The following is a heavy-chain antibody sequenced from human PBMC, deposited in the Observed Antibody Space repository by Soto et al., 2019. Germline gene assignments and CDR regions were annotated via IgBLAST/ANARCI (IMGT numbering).Heavy chain of an antibody. CDR3: ARDGVVVPAARFDY. V-gene: IGHV4-38-2*02. CDR2: IYHSGST. J-gene: IGHJ4*02. Sequence: SETLSLTCAVSGYSISSGYYWGWIRQPPGKGLEWIGSIYHSGSTYYNPSLKSRVTISVDTSKNQFSLKLSSVTAADTAVYYCARDGVVVPAARFDYWGQGTLVTVSS. D-gene: IGHD2-2*01. CDR1: GYSISSGYY.